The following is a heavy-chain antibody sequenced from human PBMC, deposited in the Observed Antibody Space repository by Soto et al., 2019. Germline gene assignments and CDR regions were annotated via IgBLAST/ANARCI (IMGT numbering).Heavy chain of an antibody. J-gene: IGHJ4*02. V-gene: IGHV3-23*01. CDR1: GFTFSSYA. CDR3: AKVPYPHCGDDGGPNDY. Sequence: EVRLLESGGGLVQPGGSLRLSCAASGFTFSSYAMSWVRQAPGKGLEWVSAISGSGGSTYYADSVKGRFTISRDNSKNTLYLQMNSMRAEDTAVYYCAKVPYPHCGDDGGPNDYWGQGTLVTVSS. D-gene: IGHD4-17*01. CDR2: ISGSGGST.